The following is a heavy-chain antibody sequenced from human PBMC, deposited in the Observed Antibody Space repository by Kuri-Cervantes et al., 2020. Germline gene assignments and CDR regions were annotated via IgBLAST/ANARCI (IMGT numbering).Heavy chain of an antibody. V-gene: IGHV4-38-2*02. D-gene: IGHD5-12*01. CDR3: AREGYSGYVPFEY. J-gene: IGHJ4*02. CDR1: GYSISGGYY. CDR2: IYHSGST. Sequence: GSLRLSCAVSGYSISGGYYWGWIRQPLGKGLEWIGSIYHSGSTYYNPSLKSRVTISVDTSKNQFSLKLSSVTAADTAVYYCAREGYSGYVPFEYWGQGTLVTVSS.